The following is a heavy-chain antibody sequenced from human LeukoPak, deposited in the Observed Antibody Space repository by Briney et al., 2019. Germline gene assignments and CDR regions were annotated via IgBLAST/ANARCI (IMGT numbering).Heavy chain of an antibody. CDR2: INSDGSST. D-gene: IGHD6-13*01. V-gene: IGHV3-74*01. CDR3: ARPLDSSNNYFDY. CDR1: GFTFSSHW. Sequence: TGGSLRLSCAASGFTFSSHWMHWVRQAPGKGLVWVSRINSDGSSTDYADSVKGRFTISRDNTKNTLYLQMNSLRAEDTAVYYCARPLDSSNNYFDYWGQGTLVTVSA. J-gene: IGHJ4*02.